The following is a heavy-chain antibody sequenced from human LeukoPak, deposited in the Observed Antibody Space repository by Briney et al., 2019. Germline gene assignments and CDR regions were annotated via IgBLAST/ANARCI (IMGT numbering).Heavy chain of an antibody. V-gene: IGHV3-11*01. CDR2: ISSSGSTI. CDR1: GFTFSDYY. J-gene: IGHJ3*02. Sequence: PGGSLRLSCAASGFTFSDYYMSWIRQAPGKGLEWVSYISSSGSTIYYADSVKGRFTISRDNAKNSLYLQMNSLRAEDTAVYYCASSRPGIAVAGPPTGAFDIWGQGIMVTVSS. D-gene: IGHD6-19*01. CDR3: ASSRPGIAVAGPPTGAFDI.